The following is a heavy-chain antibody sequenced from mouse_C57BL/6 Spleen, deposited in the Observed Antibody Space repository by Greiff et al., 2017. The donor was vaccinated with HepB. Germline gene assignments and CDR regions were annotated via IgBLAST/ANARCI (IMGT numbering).Heavy chain of an antibody. CDR1: GYTFTSYW. J-gene: IGHJ3*01. V-gene: IGHV1-52*01. CDR2: IDPSDSET. D-gene: IGHD1-1*01. CDR3: ARGGSSSGWFAY. Sequence: QVQLQQPGAELVRPGSSVKLSCKASGYTFTSYWLHWVKQRPIQGLEWIGNIDPSDSETHYNQKFKGKATLTVDKSSSTAYMQLSSLTSEDSAVYYCARGGSSSGWFAYWGQGTLVTVSA.